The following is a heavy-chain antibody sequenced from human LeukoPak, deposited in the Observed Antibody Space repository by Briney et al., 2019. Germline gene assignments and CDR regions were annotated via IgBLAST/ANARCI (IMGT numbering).Heavy chain of an antibody. CDR2: INPNSGGT. Sequence: ASVKVSCKASGYTFTGYYMHWVRQAPGQGLEWMGWINPNSGGTNYAQKFQGRVTMTRDTSISTAYMELSRLRSDDTAVYYCAVMGLHLPIDAFDIWGQGTMVTVSS. D-gene: IGHD4-11*01. CDR1: GYTFTGYY. CDR3: AVMGLHLPIDAFDI. V-gene: IGHV1-2*02. J-gene: IGHJ3*02.